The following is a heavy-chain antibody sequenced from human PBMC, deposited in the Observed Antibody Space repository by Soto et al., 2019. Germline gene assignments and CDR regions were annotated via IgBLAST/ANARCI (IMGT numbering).Heavy chain of an antibody. Sequence: EVQLVESGGGLVQPGGSLRLSCAASGFTFSSYWMHWVRQAPGKGLVWVSRINSDGSSTSYADSVKGRFTISRDNPKNTLYLQMNSLRAEDTAVYYCARDYRRGSSSWYSGYGMDVWGQGTTVTVSS. CDR2: INSDGSST. CDR3: ARDYRRGSSSWYSGYGMDV. D-gene: IGHD6-13*01. V-gene: IGHV3-74*01. CDR1: GFTFSSYW. J-gene: IGHJ6*02.